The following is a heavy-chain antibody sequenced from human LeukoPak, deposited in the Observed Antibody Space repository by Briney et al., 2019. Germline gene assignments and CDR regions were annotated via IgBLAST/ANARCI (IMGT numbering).Heavy chain of an antibody. J-gene: IGHJ6*03. CDR3: ARADYYGSGSPQTGYYYYYTDV. Sequence: PSETLSLTCTVSGGSISSYYWSWIRQPAGKGLEWIGRIYTSGSTNYNPSLKSRVTMSVDTSKNQFSLKLSSVTAADTAVYYCARADYYGSGSPQTGYYYYYTDVWGKGTTVTVSS. CDR2: IYTSGST. CDR1: GGSISSYY. D-gene: IGHD3-10*01. V-gene: IGHV4-4*07.